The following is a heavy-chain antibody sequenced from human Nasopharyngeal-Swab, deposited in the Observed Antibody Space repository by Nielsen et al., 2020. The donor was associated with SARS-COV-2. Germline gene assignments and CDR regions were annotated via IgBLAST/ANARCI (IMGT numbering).Heavy chain of an antibody. CDR2: ISTNGGGA. V-gene: IGHV1-46*01. CDR3: ARGIRYHEFWSGYIDY. J-gene: IGHJ4*02. Sequence: ASVQVSCKASGYTFISYYIHWVGQAAGEGLEWMGVISTNGGGARYAQKVQGRVTMTSDASTSTVNMELSSLRSEDTAVYYCARGIRYHEFWSGYIDYWGQGTLVTVSS. CDR1: GYTFISYY. D-gene: IGHD3-3*01.